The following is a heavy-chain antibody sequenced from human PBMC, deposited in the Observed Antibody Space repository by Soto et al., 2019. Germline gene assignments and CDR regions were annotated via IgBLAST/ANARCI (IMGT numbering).Heavy chain of an antibody. CDR3: ARDLAMDTAMGHFDY. Sequence: LRLSCAASGFTFSSYAMHWVRQAPGKGLEWVAVISYDGSNKYYADSVKGRFTISRDNSKNTLYLQMNSLRAEDTAVYYCARDLAMDTAMGHFDYWGQGTLVTVSS. V-gene: IGHV3-30-3*01. CDR1: GFTFSSYA. J-gene: IGHJ4*02. CDR2: ISYDGSNK. D-gene: IGHD5-18*01.